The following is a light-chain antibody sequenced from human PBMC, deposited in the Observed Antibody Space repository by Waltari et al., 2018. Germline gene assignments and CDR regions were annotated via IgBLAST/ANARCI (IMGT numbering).Light chain of an antibody. CDR1: QSVRTN. J-gene: IGKJ4*01. CDR3: QQYYVWPPIT. CDR2: GAS. Sequence: VLLTQSPASLSVSPGDTVILPCRASQSVRTNLVWYQQKAGQAPRTLSYGASTRASGVPSRFSGSGSETDFTLIISSLQSEDAAVYFCQQYYVWPPITFGGGTKLEI. V-gene: IGKV3-15*01.